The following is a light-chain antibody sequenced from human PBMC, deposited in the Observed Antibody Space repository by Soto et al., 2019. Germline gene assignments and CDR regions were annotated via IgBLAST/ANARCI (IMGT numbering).Light chain of an antibody. V-gene: IGKV3-15*01. J-gene: IGKJ5*01. CDR1: QSVSID. CDR3: QQYNNWPIT. CDR2: GAS. Sequence: EIVMTQSPATLSVSPGERATLSCRASQSVSIDLAWYQQKPGQAPRLLIYGASTRATGLPARFSGSGSGTEFTLTISSLQSEDFAVYYCQQYNNWPITFGQGTRLEIK.